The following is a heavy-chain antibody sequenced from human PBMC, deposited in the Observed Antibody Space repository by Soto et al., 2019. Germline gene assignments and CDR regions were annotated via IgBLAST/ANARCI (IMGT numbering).Heavy chain of an antibody. V-gene: IGHV3-7*01. CDR3: ARDRWDSSGYYSYFDY. CDR1: GFTFSSYW. D-gene: IGHD3-22*01. Sequence: GGSLRLSCAASGFTFSSYWMSWVRQAPGKGLEWVANIRQDGSEKYYVDSVKGRFTISRDNAKNSLYLQMNSLRAEDMAVYSCARDRWDSSGYYSYFDYWGQGTLVTVSS. J-gene: IGHJ4*02. CDR2: IRQDGSEK.